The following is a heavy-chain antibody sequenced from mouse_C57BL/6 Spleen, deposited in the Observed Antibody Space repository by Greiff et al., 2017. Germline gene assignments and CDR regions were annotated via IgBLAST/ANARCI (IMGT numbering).Heavy chain of an antibody. CDR1: GFTFSSYA. Sequence: EVKRVESGGGLVKPGGSLKLSCAASGFTFSSYAMSWVRQTPEKRLEWVATISDGGSYTYYPDNVKGRFTISRDNAKNNLYLQMSHLKSEDTAMYYCARDGYGFDYWGQGTTLTVSS. CDR2: ISDGGSYT. V-gene: IGHV5-4*01. D-gene: IGHD2-2*01. CDR3: ARDGYGFDY. J-gene: IGHJ2*01.